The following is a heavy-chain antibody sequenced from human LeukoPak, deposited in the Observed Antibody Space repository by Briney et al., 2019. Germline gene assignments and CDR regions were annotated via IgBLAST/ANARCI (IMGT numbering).Heavy chain of an antibody. Sequence: GGSLRLSCAASGFTFSSYAMSWVRQAPGKGLEWVSAISGSGGSTYYADSVKGRFTISRDNSKNTLYLQRNSLRAEDTGVYYCAKNQGDYDFWSGYPLGGPFDYWGQGTLVTVSS. V-gene: IGHV3-23*01. CDR2: ISGSGGST. CDR1: GFTFSSYA. D-gene: IGHD3-3*01. J-gene: IGHJ4*02. CDR3: AKNQGDYDFWSGYPLGGPFDY.